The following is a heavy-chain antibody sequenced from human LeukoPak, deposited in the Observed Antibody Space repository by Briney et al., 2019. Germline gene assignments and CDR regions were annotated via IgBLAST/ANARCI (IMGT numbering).Heavy chain of an antibody. CDR1: GYTFTSYY. J-gene: IGHJ4*02. Sequence: ASVKVSCKASGYTFTSYYMHWVRQAPGQGLEWMGLINPSGGSTSYAQRFQGRVTMTRDTSTSTVYMELSSLRSEDTAVYYCARDWGIAVAGTGHIDYWGQGTLVTVSS. CDR3: ARDWGIAVAGTGHIDY. V-gene: IGHV1-46*01. D-gene: IGHD6-19*01. CDR2: INPSGGST.